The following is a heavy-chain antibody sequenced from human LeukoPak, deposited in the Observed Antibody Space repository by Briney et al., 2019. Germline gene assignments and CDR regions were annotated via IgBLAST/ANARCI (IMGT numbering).Heavy chain of an antibody. Sequence: PGGSLRLSCAASGFTFSSYWMHWVRQAPGKGLVWVSRINSDGSSTSYADSVKGRFTISRDNAKNTLYLQMNSLRAEDTAVYYCASVTITHYYYMDVWGKGTTVTVSS. CDR2: INSDGSST. J-gene: IGHJ6*03. V-gene: IGHV3-74*01. CDR1: GFTFSSYW. CDR3: ASVTITHYYYMDV. D-gene: IGHD4-17*01.